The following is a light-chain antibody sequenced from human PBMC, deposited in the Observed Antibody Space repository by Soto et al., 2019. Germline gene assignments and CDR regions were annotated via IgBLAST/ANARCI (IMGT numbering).Light chain of an antibody. CDR2: DTS. Sequence: QAVVTQEPSLTVSPGGTVTLTCGSSTGTLTSGHFPYWFQQKPGQAPRALIFDTSNRHSWTPARFSGSLLGGKAALTLSGAQPEDAADYYCLLYYSGARVFGGGTKLTVL. V-gene: IGLV7-46*01. CDR1: TGTLTSGHF. CDR3: LLYYSGARV. J-gene: IGLJ2*01.